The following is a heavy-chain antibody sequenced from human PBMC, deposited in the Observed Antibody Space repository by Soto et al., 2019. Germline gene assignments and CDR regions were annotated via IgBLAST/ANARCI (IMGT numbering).Heavy chain of an antibody. CDR3: ARDAQELRVFDY. J-gene: IGHJ4*02. Sequence: SETLSLTCTVSGGSISSSSYYWGWIRQPPGKGLEWIGCIYYSGSTYYNPSFKSRLTISVATSKNQFSLKLSSVTAAVTAVYYCARDAQELRVFDYWGQGTLVTVSS. D-gene: IGHD1-7*01. CDR2: IYYSGST. CDR1: GGSISSSSYY. V-gene: IGHV4-39*07.